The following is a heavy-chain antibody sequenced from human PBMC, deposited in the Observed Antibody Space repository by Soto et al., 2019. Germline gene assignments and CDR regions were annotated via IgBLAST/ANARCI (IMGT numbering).Heavy chain of an antibody. CDR1: GFTFSSYV. V-gene: IGHV3-23*01. D-gene: IGHD3-22*01. CDR2: ISGSGGST. J-gene: IGHJ4*02. CDR3: ASLDYYDSSGYRWDY. Sequence: EVQLLESGGGLVQPGGSLRLSCAASGFTFSSYVMSWVRQAPGKGLEWVSAISGSGGSTYYADSVKGRFTISRDNSKNTLYLQMNSLRAEDTAVYYCASLDYYDSSGYRWDYWGQGTLVTVSS.